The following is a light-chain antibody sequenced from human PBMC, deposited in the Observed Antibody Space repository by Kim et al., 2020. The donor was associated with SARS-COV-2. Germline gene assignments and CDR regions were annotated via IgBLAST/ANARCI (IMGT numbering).Light chain of an antibody. V-gene: IGKV1-5*03. Sequence: APVRDRITTACRASQSISIWLAWYQQKPGTAPKLLIYKASNLESGVPSRFSGSGSGTEFTLTISSLLPDDFATYYCQQSYTFPWTFGQGTKVDIK. CDR1: QSISIW. CDR2: KAS. CDR3: QQSYTFPWT. J-gene: IGKJ1*01.